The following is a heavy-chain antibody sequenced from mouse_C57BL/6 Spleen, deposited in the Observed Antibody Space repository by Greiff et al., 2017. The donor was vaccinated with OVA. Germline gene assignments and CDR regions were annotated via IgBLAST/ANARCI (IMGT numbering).Heavy chain of an antibody. CDR3: ARRGLRREGYAMDY. CDR1: GYTFTDYY. D-gene: IGHD2-4*01. J-gene: IGHJ4*01. Sequence: VQLQQSGPELVKPGASVKISCKASGYTFTDYYMNWVKQSHGKSLEWIGDINPNNGGTSYNQKFKGKATLTVDKSSSTAYMELRSLTSEDSAVYYCARRGLRREGYAMDYWGQGTSVTVSS. CDR2: INPNNGGT. V-gene: IGHV1-26*01.